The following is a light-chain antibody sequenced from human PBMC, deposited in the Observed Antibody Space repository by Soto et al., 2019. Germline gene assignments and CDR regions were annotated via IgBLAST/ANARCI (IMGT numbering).Light chain of an antibody. Sequence: DIQMTQSPSSVSASVGDRFTITCRASQSISSWLAWYQQKPGKAPKLLIYAASTLQSGVPSRFSGSGSGKEFTLTISSLQPDDFAVYYCQQYGSSPWTFGQGTKVDIK. CDR3: QQYGSSPWT. CDR1: QSISSW. J-gene: IGKJ1*01. CDR2: AAS. V-gene: IGKV1-12*01.